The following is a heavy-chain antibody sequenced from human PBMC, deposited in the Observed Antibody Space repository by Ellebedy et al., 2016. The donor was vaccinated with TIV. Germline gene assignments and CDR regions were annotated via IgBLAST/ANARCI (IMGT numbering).Heavy chain of an antibody. D-gene: IGHD3-3*01. V-gene: IGHV3-73*01. Sequence: GESLKISXAASGFTFSGSAMHWVRQASGKGLEWVGRIRSKANSYATAYAASVKGRFTISRDDSKNTAYLQMNSLKTEDTAVYYCARDGEDFWSDYWGQGTLVSVSS. CDR2: IRSKANSYAT. CDR1: GFTFSGSA. CDR3: ARDGEDFWSDY. J-gene: IGHJ4*02.